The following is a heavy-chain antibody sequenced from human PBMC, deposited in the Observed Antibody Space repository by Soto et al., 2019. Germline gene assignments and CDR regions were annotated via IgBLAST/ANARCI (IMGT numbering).Heavy chain of an antibody. Sequence: GGSLRLSCAASGFTFSDYYMSWVRQAPGKGLEWVAVISYDGSNKYYADSVKGRFTISRDNSKNTLYLQMNSLRAEDTAVYYCARERSVPAAIYYFDYWGQGTLVTVSS. CDR1: GFTFSDYY. CDR3: ARERSVPAAIYYFDY. V-gene: IGHV3-30-3*01. D-gene: IGHD2-2*01. CDR2: ISYDGSNK. J-gene: IGHJ4*02.